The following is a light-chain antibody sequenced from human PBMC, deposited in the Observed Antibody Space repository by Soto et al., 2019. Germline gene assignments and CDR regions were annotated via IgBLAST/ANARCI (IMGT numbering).Light chain of an antibody. V-gene: IGLV2-14*01. CDR2: EVS. CDR3: SSYSSSSTFDV. CDR1: SSDVGGYNL. Sequence: QSVLTQPASVSGSPGQSITIPCTGTSSDVGGYNLVSWYQQHPGKAPKLMIYEVSNRPSGVSNRFSGSKSGNTASLTISGLQAEDEADYFCSSYSSSSTFDVFGTGTKVTVL. J-gene: IGLJ1*01.